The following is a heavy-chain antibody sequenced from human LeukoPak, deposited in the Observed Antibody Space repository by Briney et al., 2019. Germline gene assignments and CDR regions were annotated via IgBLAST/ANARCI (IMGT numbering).Heavy chain of an antibody. V-gene: IGHV4-59*01. CDR1: GGSISSYY. J-gene: IGHJ3*02. CDR3: ARDCSSTSCWDAFDI. CDR2: IYYSGST. D-gene: IGHD2-2*01. Sequence: SETLSLTCTVSGGSISSYYWSWIRQPPGKGLEWIGYIYYSGSTNYNPSLKSRVTISVDTSKNQFSLKLSPVTAADTAVYYCARDCSSTSCWDAFDIWGQGTMVTVSS.